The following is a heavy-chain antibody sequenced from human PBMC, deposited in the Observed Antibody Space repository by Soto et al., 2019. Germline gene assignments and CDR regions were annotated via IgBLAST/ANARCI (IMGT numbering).Heavy chain of an antibody. CDR1: GFTFSSYW. CDR3: ARGTQLWRLAS. J-gene: IGHJ4*02. V-gene: IGHV3-74*01. CDR2: LNSDGSAT. Sequence: EVQLVESGGGLVQPGESLRLSCAASGFTFSSYWMHWVRQAPGKGLVWVSRLNSDGSATTYADSVKGRFTISRDNVKKALDLQMNSLRAEDRAVYFCARGTQLWRLASWGQGTLVTVSS. D-gene: IGHD5-18*01.